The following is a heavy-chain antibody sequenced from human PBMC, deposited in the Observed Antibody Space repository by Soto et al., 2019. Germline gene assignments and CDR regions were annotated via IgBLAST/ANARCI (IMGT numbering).Heavy chain of an antibody. CDR1: GGSVRSSGYY. CDR2: IYYTGST. Sequence: SETLSLTCTVSGGSVRSSGYYWGWIRQPPGKGLEWIGTIYYTGSTYYNPSLESRVTIFVDTSRNEFSLILSSVTAADTALYYCARQEVERMDPRGWLDPWGQGTLVTVYS. D-gene: IGHD1-1*01. J-gene: IGHJ5*02. CDR3: ARQEVERMDPRGWLDP. V-gene: IGHV4-39*01.